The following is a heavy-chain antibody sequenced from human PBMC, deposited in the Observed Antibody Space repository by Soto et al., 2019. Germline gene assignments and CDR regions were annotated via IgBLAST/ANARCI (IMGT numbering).Heavy chain of an antibody. CDR2: IRNKAHSYTT. CDR3: ARGDSSGRHFDY. Sequence: EVQLVESGGGLVQPGGSLRLSCAGSGFIFSDHYMDWVRQAPGKGLEWVGRIRNKAHSYTTEYAASVKGRFTISRDDSENSLYLQMNSLKAEDTAVYYCARGDSSGRHFDYWGRGTLVTVYS. CDR1: GFIFSDHY. J-gene: IGHJ4*02. V-gene: IGHV3-72*01. D-gene: IGHD3-22*01.